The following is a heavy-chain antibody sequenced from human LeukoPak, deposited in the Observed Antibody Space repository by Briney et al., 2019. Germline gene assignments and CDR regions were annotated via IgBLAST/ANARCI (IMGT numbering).Heavy chain of an antibody. J-gene: IGHJ4*02. V-gene: IGHV4-39*01. CDR1: GVSIRSSVSIGSSMLY. D-gene: IGHD2-15*01. CDR3: ARHGWKDIVASLTFDY. CDR2: ISYSGST. Sequence: PSEALSLTCTVSGVSIRSSVSIGSSMLYWAWVRQPPGKGLEWIGDISYSGSTYYNPSLKSRVTISVDTSKNQFSLKLSSVTAADTAVYYCARHGWKDIVASLTFDYWGQGNLVTVSS.